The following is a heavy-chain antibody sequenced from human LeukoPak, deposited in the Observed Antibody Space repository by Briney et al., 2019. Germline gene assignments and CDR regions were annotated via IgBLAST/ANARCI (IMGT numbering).Heavy chain of an antibody. D-gene: IGHD2-21*01. V-gene: IGHV4-39*07. CDR3: ARGDCSGSICYSPMDV. Sequence: SETLSLTCTVSGASISNFNYYWVWIRQPPGKGLEWIGSIYRSGSTNYNPSLKSRVTISVDTSKNQFSLKVSSVTAADTAVYYCARGDCSGSICYSPMDVWGTGTTVTVSS. J-gene: IGHJ6*03. CDR1: GASISNFNYY. CDR2: IYRSGST.